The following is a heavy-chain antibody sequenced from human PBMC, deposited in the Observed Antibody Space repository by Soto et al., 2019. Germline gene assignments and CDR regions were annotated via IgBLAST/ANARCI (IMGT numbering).Heavy chain of an antibody. CDR1: GFTFNTYA. J-gene: IGHJ4*02. CDR2: ILGNGYAS. Sequence: EVHLVESGGGLVQPGGSLRLSCVASGFTFNTYAVHWVRQAPGKGLEYVSAILGNGYASYYADSVKGRFTISRDNSKNTPYLQMDSLRPEDAALYYCARDGPAGFTFDYWGQGTLVTVSP. CDR3: ARDGPAGFTFDY. V-gene: IGHV3-64*07. D-gene: IGHD2-2*01.